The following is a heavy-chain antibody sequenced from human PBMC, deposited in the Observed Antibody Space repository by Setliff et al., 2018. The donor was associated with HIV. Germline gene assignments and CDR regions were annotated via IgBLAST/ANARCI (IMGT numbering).Heavy chain of an antibody. V-gene: IGHV1-46*01. CDR2: IIPSFGRT. CDR1: AAAFTGYT. Sequence: ASVKVSCKAPAAAFTGYTLIWVRQAPGQGLEWVGTIIPSFGRTNYAHKFQGRVTMSRDTSTSTVYMELSSLRSEDTAVYYCARDYFDSSAYHYGFGAFDIWGQGTMVTVSS. D-gene: IGHD3-22*01. CDR3: ARDYFDSSAYHYGFGAFDI. J-gene: IGHJ3*02.